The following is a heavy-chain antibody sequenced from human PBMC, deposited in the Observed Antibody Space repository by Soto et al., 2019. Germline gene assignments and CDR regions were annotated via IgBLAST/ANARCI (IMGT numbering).Heavy chain of an antibody. Sequence: QVQLVQSGAEVKKPGSSVKVSCKASGGTFSSYAISWVRQAPGQGLEWMGGIIPIFGTANYAQKFQGRVTLSADESTSTAYMELSSLSSEDTAVYSCASAGQRDYTFDYWGQGTLVTVSS. D-gene: IGHD4-4*01. V-gene: IGHV1-69*12. J-gene: IGHJ4*02. CDR1: GGTFSSYA. CDR2: IIPIFGTA. CDR3: ASAGQRDYTFDY.